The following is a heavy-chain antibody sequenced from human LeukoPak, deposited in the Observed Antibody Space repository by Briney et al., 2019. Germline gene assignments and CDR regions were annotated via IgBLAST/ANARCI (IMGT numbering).Heavy chain of an antibody. CDR1: GFTFSSYG. D-gene: IGHD6-13*01. J-gene: IGHJ3*02. CDR2: ISYDGSNE. Sequence: GGSLRLSCAASGFTFSSYGMHWVRQAPGKGLEWVTVISYDGSNEYFADSVKGRFTISRDNSKNTLYLQMSSLRAEDTAVYYCAKEGAADGDAFDIWGQGTMVTVSS. V-gene: IGHV3-30*18. CDR3: AKEGAADGDAFDI.